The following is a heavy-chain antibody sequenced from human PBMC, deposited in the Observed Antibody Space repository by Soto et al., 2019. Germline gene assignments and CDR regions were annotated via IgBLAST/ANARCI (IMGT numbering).Heavy chain of an antibody. Sequence: PSETLSLTCAVYGGSFSGYYWSWIRQPPEKGLEWIGEINHSGSTNYNPSLKSRVTISVDTSKNQFSLKLSSVTAADTAVYYCARGRRVVVVPARGWFDPWGQGTLVTVSS. CDR3: ARGRRVVVVPARGWFDP. J-gene: IGHJ5*02. CDR2: INHSGST. V-gene: IGHV4-34*01. D-gene: IGHD2-2*01. CDR1: GGSFSGYY.